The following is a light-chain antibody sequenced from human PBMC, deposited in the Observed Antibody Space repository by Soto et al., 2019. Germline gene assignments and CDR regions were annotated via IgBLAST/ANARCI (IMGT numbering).Light chain of an antibody. CDR1: QSVSSSY. Sequence: EIVLTQSPGTLCLSPGERATLSCRASQSVSSSYLAWYQQKPGQAPRLLIYGASSRATGIPDRFSGSGSGTDFTLTISRLEPEDFAVYYCQQYGSSPWTFVQGTKGEIK. J-gene: IGKJ1*01. V-gene: IGKV3-20*01. CDR3: QQYGSSPWT. CDR2: GAS.